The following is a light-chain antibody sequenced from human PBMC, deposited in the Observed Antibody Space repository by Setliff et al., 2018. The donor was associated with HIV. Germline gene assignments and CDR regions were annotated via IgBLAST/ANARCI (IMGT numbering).Light chain of an antibody. V-gene: IGLV2-14*01. Sequence: QSVLTQPASVSGSPGQLITISCTGTSSDVGGYNYVSWYQQHPGKAPKLIIYEVRNRPSGVSNRFSGSKSGNTASLTISGLQAEDEGDYYCSSYAITNTLPFGTGTKVTVL. J-gene: IGLJ1*01. CDR3: SSYAITNTLP. CDR2: EVR. CDR1: SSDVGGYNY.